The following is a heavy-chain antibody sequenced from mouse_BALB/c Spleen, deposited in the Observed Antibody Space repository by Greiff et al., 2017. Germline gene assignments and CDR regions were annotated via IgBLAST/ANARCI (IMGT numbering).Heavy chain of an antibody. D-gene: IGHD1-1*01. CDR2: ISSGGSYT. J-gene: IGHJ4*01. Sequence: DVMLVESGGGLVKPGGSLKLSCAASGFTFSSYAMSWVRQSPEKRLEWVAEISSGGSYTYYPDTVTGRFTISRDNAKNTLYLEMSSLRSEDTAMYYCARTYGSSYYAMDYWGQGTSVTVSS. CDR1: GFTFSSYA. CDR3: ARTYGSSYYAMDY. V-gene: IGHV5-9-4*01.